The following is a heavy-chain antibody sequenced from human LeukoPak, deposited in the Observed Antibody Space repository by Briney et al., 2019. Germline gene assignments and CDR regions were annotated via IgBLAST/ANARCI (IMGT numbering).Heavy chain of an antibody. J-gene: IGHJ5*02. D-gene: IGHD2-2*01. CDR1: GYTXTSYG. CDR3: ARSLIVVVPAAIRHNWFDP. CDR2: ISAYNGNT. V-gene: IGHV1-18*01. Sequence: ASVKVSCKASGYTXTSYGISWVRQAPGQGLEWMGWISAYNGNTNYAQKLQGRVTMTTDTSTSTAYIELRSLRSDDTAVYYCARSLIVVVPAAIRHNWFDPWGQGTLVTVSS.